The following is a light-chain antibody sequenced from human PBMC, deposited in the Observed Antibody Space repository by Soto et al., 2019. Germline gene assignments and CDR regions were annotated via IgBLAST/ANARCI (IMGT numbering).Light chain of an antibody. CDR1: RSISVW. CDR2: DAS. CDR3: QQGKTFPIT. J-gene: IGKJ5*01. V-gene: IGKV1-5*01. Sequence: DIQMTQAPSTLSASVGDRVTITCRASRSISVWLGWYQQKPGKATKLLISDASTLQSGVPSRFSGSGSGTGFTLSISSLQPEDSATYYCQQGKTFPITFGQGTRLEIK.